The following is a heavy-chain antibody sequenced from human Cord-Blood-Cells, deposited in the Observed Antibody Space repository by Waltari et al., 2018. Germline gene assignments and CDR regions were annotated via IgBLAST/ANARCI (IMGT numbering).Heavy chain of an antibody. D-gene: IGHD3-3*01. CDR1: GFSLSTSGVG. CDR2: IYWNDDK. V-gene: IGHV2-5*01. CDR3: AHPSEIDFWSGYYDAFDI. Sequence: QITLKESGPTLVKPTQTLTLTCTFSGFSLSTSGVGVGWIRQPPGKALEWLALIYWNDDKRYSPPLKSRLTITKDTSKNQVVLTMTNMDPVDTATYYCAHPSEIDFWSGYYDAFDIWGQGTMVTVSS. J-gene: IGHJ3*02.